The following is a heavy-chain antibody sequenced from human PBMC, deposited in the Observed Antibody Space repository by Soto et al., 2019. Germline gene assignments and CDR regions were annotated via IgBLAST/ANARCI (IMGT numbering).Heavy chain of an antibody. D-gene: IGHD2-8*02. V-gene: IGHV4-39*01. J-gene: IGHJ6*03. CDR3: ARHLTGRRFRYMDV. CDR1: GGSISSSSDY. Sequence: SETLSLTCTVSGGSISSSSDYWGWIRQPPGKGLEWIGSIYYSGSTYYNPSLKSRVTISVDTSKNQFSLKLSSVTAADAAVYYCARHLTGRRFRYMDVWGKGTTVTVSS. CDR2: IYYSGST.